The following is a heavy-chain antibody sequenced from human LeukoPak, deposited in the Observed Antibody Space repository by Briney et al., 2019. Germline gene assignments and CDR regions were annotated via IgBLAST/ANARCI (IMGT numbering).Heavy chain of an antibody. CDR3: ARDNDFWSA. CDR2: IYTSGST. V-gene: IGHV4-61*02. CDR1: GGSISSGSYY. Sequence: SETLSLTCTVSGGSISSGSYYWSWIRQPAGKGLEWIGRIYTSGSTNYNPSLKSRVTISVDASKNQFSLKLSSVSAADTAVYYCARDNDFWSAWGQGTLVTVSS. J-gene: IGHJ5*02. D-gene: IGHD3-3*01.